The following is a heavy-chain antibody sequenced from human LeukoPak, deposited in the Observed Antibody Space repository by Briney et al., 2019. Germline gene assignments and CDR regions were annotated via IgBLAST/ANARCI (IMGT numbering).Heavy chain of an antibody. CDR3: ARDLAYGDYVSWFDP. V-gene: IGHV1-69*01. J-gene: IGHJ5*02. CDR2: IIPIFGTA. CDR1: GGTFSSYA. Sequence: SVKVSCKASGGTFSSYAISWVRQAPGQGLEWMGGIIPIFGTANYAQKFQGRVTITADESTSTAYMELSSLRSEDTAVYYCARDLAYGDYVSWFDPWGQGTLVTVSS. D-gene: IGHD4-17*01.